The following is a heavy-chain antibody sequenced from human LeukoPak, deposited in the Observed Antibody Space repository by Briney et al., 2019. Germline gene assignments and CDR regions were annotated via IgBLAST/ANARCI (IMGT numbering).Heavy chain of an antibody. CDR1: GFIFSNYA. Sequence: GGSLILSCAASGFIFSNYAMSWVRQVPGRGLEWVSTISSRGDSTYVADSVKGRFTITRDNSKNSLYLQMNTVRAEDTAVYYCVKGPRPDITVAHTVENWGQGTLVTVSS. CDR3: VKGPRPDITVAHTVEN. V-gene: IGHV3-23*01. J-gene: IGHJ4*02. CDR2: ISSRGDST. D-gene: IGHD6-19*01.